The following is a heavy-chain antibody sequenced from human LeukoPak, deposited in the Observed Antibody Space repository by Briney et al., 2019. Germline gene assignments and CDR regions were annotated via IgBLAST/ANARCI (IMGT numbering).Heavy chain of an antibody. CDR3: ASGSYGDYGVY. D-gene: IGHD4-17*01. V-gene: IGHV1-69*06. Sequence: SVKVSCKASGGTFSSYAISWVRQAPGQGLEWMGGIIPIFGTANYAQKFQGRVTITADKSTSTAYMELSSLRSEDTAMYYCASGSYGDYGVYWGQGTLVTVSS. J-gene: IGHJ4*02. CDR1: GGTFSSYA. CDR2: IIPIFGTA.